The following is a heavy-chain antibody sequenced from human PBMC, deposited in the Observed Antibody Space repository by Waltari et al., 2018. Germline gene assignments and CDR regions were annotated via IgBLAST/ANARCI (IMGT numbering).Heavy chain of an antibody. J-gene: IGHJ2*01. CDR3: AGGSSSWYDWYFDL. CDR2: IYYSGST. D-gene: IGHD6-13*01. Sequence: QVQLQESGPGLVKPSETLSLTCTVSGGSISSYYWSWIRQPPGKGLEWIGYIYYSGSTNYNPSLKSRVTISVDTSKNQFSLKLSSVTAADTAVYYCAGGSSSWYDWYFDLWGRGTLVTVSS. V-gene: IGHV4-59*01. CDR1: GGSISSYY.